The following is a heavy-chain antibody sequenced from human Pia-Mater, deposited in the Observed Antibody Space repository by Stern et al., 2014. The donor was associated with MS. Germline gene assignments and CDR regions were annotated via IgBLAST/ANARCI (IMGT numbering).Heavy chain of an antibody. D-gene: IGHD2-21*01. CDR1: GYNFINNW. CDR3: ARWSIACDS. J-gene: IGHJ4*02. CDR2: IYPGDSDI. V-gene: IGHV5-51*03. Sequence: EVQLVQSGAEVKKPGDSLKISCKTSGYNFINNWIAWVRQVPGKGLEWIGIIYPGDSDIRYSPSFQGHVTISVDKSISTAYLQWSSLKPSDSAVYYCARWSIACDSWGQGALITVS.